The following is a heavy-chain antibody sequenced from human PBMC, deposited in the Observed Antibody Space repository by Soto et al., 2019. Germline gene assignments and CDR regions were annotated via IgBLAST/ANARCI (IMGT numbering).Heavy chain of an antibody. CDR3: AREYGGSRVFDY. CDR2: INPSADST. CDR1: GYTFTNYF. Sequence: QVQLVQSGAEVNKPGASVKVSCKASGYTFTNYFIHWVRQAPGQVLEWMGIINPSADSTNYAQKFQGRVTVTRATSTSTVYMELRSLRSEDTGVYYCAREYGGSRVFDYWGQGTLVTVSS. J-gene: IGHJ4*02. D-gene: IGHD1-26*01. V-gene: IGHV1-46*01.